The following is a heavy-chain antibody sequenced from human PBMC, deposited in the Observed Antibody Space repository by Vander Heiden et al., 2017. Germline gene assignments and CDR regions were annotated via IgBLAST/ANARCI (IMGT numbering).Heavy chain of an antibody. D-gene: IGHD4-17*01. Sequence: QVQLVQSGAEVKKPGSSVKVSCKASGGTSSSYAISGVRQAPGQGLEWRGGIIPIFGTANYARKFQGRVRITADESTSTAYMERSSLRSEDTAVYYCARGGGEMTTVPSYYYYGMDVWGQGTTVTVSS. V-gene: IGHV1-69*01. CDR3: ARGGGEMTTVPSYYYYGMDV. J-gene: IGHJ6*02. CDR1: GGTSSSYA. CDR2: IIPIFGTA.